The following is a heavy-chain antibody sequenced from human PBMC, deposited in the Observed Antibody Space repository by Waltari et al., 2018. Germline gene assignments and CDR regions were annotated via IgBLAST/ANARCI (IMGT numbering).Heavy chain of an antibody. CDR3: ARDQSREGGGYFDY. CDR1: GGSISGYY. Sequence: QVQLQESGPGLVKPSETLSLTCTVSGGSISGYYWSWIRQPPGEGLEWIGYIYYTGSINYNPSLKSRVTISVDTSKNQFSLKLSSVTAADTAVYYCARDQSREGGGYFDYWGQGTLVTVSS. V-gene: IGHV4-59*01. CDR2: IYYTGSI. D-gene: IGHD1-26*01. J-gene: IGHJ4*02.